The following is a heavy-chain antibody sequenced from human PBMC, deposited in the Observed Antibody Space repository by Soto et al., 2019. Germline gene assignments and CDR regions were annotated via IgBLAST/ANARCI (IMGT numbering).Heavy chain of an antibody. V-gene: IGHV3-23*01. CDR2: INTGGDKT. Sequence: EVQLLESGGGLVQAGGPLRRPCAASGFTFSNYAMGWFRQAPGKGLEWVSAINTGGDKTYYADSVKGRFTISRDNSKNTLYPQMHSLRGEDTATYYCAKKFYHQFQSWGHGTLLTVSS. D-gene: IGHD2-2*01. CDR3: AKKFYHQFQS. J-gene: IGHJ1*01. CDR1: GFTFSNYA.